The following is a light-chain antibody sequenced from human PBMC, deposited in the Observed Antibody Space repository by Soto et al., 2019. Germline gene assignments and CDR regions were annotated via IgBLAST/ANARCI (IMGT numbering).Light chain of an antibody. CDR3: SSYTSSSTRV. CDR2: EVS. CDR1: SSDVGGYNY. J-gene: IGLJ1*01. V-gene: IGLV2-14*01. Sequence: QSALTQPASVSGCPGQSITISCTGTSSDVGGYNYVSWYQQHPGKAPKLMIYEVSNRPSGVSNRFSGSKSGNTASLTISGLQAEDEADYYCSSYTSSSTRVFGTGTKVTV.